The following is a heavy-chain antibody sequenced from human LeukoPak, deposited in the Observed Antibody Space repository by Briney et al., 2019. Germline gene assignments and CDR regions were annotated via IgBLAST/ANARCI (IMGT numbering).Heavy chain of an antibody. D-gene: IGHD3-22*01. J-gene: IGHJ4*02. CDR2: ISSSSTI. V-gene: IGHV3-48*01. Sequence: PGGSLRLSCAASGFTFSSYSMNWVRQAPGKGLEWVSYISSSSTIYYADSVKGRFTISRDNAKNSLYLQMNSLRAEDTAVYYCARWTPTYYYDSSGYYGFDYWGQGTLVTVSS. CDR3: ARWTPTYYYDSSGYYGFDY. CDR1: GFTFSSYS.